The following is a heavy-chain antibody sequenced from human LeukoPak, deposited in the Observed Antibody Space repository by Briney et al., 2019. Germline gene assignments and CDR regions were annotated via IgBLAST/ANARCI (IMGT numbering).Heavy chain of an antibody. CDR1: GGSFSGNY. V-gene: IGHV4-34*01. CDR3: ARGRVHFDY. J-gene: IGHJ4*02. Sequence: SETLSLTCAVYGGSFSGNYWSWIRQPPGKGLEWIGEINHSGSTNYNPSLKSRVTISVDTSKNQFSLKLSSVTAADTAVYYCARGRVHFDYWGQGTLVTVSS. D-gene: IGHD3-10*01. CDR2: INHSGST.